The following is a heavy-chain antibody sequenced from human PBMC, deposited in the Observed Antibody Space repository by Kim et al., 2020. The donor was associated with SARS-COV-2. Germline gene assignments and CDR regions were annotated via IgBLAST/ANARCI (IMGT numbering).Heavy chain of an antibody. CDR1: GYTFTSYG. V-gene: IGHV1-18*04. D-gene: IGHD2-15*01. CDR3: ARAEGLYCSGGSCYPNNWFDP. J-gene: IGHJ5*02. CDR2: ISAYNGNT. Sequence: ASVKVSCKASGYTFTSYGISWVRQAPGQGLEWMGWISAYNGNTNYAQKLQGRVTMTTDTSTSTAYMELRSLRSDDTAVYYCARAEGLYCSGGSCYPNNWFDPWGQGTLVTVSS.